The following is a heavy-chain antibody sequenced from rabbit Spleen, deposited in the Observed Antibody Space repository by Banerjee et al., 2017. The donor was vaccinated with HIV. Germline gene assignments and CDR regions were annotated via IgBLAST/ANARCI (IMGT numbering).Heavy chain of an antibody. D-gene: IGHD1-1*01. J-gene: IGHJ4*01. CDR1: GFSFTSSYY. CDR2: IYAGSSGST. Sequence: QSLEESGGDPVKPGASLTLTCTASGFSFTSSYYMCWVRQAPGKGLEWIACIYAGSSGSTYYASWAKGRFTISKTSSTTVTLQMTSLTAADTATYFCARDLVGVIGWNFYLWGQGTLVTVS. V-gene: IGHV1S40*01. CDR3: ARDLVGVIGWNFYL.